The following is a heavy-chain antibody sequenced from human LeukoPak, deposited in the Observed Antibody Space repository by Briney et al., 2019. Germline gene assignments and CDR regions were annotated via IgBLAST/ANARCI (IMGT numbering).Heavy chain of an antibody. CDR2: IYYSGST. D-gene: IGHD2-15*01. J-gene: IGHJ4*02. CDR3: ARLSIVVVVAAEYYFDY. CDR1: GGSISSSSYY. V-gene: IGHV4-39*01. Sequence: SETLSLTCTVSGGSISSSSYYWGWNRPPPGNELEWIGSIYYSGSTYYNPSLKSRVTISVDTSKNQFSLKLSSVTAADTAVYYCARLSIVVVVAAEYYFDYWGQGTLVTVSS.